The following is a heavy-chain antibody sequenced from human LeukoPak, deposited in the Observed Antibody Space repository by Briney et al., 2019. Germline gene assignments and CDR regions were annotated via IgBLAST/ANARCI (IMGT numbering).Heavy chain of an antibody. Sequence: GGSLRLSCAASGFMFPNHWMTWVRQAPGKGLEWVANINERGSETYYADYVKGRFTIARDNTKKSLFLQLNSLSVEDTAMYYCAKDYSFSNFNWGQGTLVTVSS. CDR2: INERGSET. V-gene: IGHV3-7*01. CDR3: AKDYSFSNFN. J-gene: IGHJ4*02. D-gene: IGHD2-15*01. CDR1: GFMFPNHW.